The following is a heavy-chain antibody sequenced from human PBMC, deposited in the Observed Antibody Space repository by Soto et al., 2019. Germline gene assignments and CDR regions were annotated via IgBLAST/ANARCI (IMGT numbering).Heavy chain of an antibody. CDR2: LLRPGRST. CDR1: GFMFSDYA. J-gene: IGHJ5*02. V-gene: IGHV3-23*01. D-gene: IGHD3-16*01. CDR3: AKDAIANDGIWLMDS. Sequence: LRLSCAASGFMFSDYAMTWARQAPGKELEWVSGLLRPGRSTYYADSVKGWFTISGDTSANTVYLQMDSLRAEDTAVYYCAKDAIANDGIWLMDSWGQGTVVTVSS.